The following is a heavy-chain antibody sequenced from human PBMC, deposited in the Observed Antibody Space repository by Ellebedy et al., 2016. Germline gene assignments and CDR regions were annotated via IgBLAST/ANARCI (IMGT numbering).Heavy chain of an antibody. Sequence: SETLSLXXTVSGGSISSYYWSWIRQPPGKGLEWIGYIYYSGSTNYNPSLKSRVTISVDTSKNQFSLKLSSVTAADTAVYYCARIFGYYYYGMDVWGQGTTVTVSS. CDR2: IYYSGST. V-gene: IGHV4-59*12. CDR1: GGSISSYY. D-gene: IGHD3-10*01. J-gene: IGHJ6*02. CDR3: ARIFGYYYYGMDV.